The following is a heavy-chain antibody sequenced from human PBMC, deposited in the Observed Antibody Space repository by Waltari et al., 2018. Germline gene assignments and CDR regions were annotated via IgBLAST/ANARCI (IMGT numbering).Heavy chain of an antibody. CDR1: GGSISSSSYY. CDR3: ASGYDSSGYYYAVFDY. V-gene: IGHV4-39*01. Sequence: QLQLQESGPGLVKPSETLSLTCTVSGGSISSSSYYWGWIRRPPGKGLEWIGSIYYSGSTYYNPSLKSRVTISVDTSKNQFSLKLSSVTAADTAVYYCASGYDSSGYYYAVFDYWGQGTLVTVSS. CDR2: IYYSGST. J-gene: IGHJ4*02. D-gene: IGHD3-22*01.